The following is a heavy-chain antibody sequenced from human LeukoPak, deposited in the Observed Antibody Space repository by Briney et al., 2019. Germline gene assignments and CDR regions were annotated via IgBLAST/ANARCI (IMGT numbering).Heavy chain of an antibody. CDR3: ARAHCYGSGSYSDY. J-gene: IGHJ4*02. CDR1: GDSISSYH. CDR2: IYYSSST. D-gene: IGHD3-10*01. V-gene: IGHV4-59*12. Sequence: PSETLSLTCTVSGDSISSYHWNWIRQPPGKGREWIGSIYYSSSTNNNPSLKSQVTMSVDTSKSQFSLKLISVTAAGTAVYYCARAHCYGSGSYSDYWGQGTLVTVSS.